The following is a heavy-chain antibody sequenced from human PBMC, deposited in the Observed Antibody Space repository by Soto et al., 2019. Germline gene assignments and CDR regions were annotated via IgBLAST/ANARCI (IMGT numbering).Heavy chain of an antibody. CDR1: GFTFSSYS. J-gene: IGHJ6*02. Sequence: EVQLVESGGGLVQPGGSLRLSCAASGFTFSSYSMNWVRQAPGKGLEWVSYISSSSSTIYYADSVKGRFTISRDNAKNSLYLQMNSLRDEDPAVYYCARKNTYYYDSSGRMDVWGQGTTVTVSS. CDR3: ARKNTYYYDSSGRMDV. V-gene: IGHV3-48*02. D-gene: IGHD3-22*01. CDR2: ISSSSSTI.